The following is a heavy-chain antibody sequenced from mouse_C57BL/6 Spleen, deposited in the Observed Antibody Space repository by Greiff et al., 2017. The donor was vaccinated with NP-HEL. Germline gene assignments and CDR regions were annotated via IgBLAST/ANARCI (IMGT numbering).Heavy chain of an antibody. Sequence: EVKLQESGPGLVKPSQSLSLTCSVTGYSITSGYYWNWIRQFPGNKLEWMGYISYDGSNNYNPSLKNRISITRDTSKNQFFLKLNSVTTEDTATYYCAREKEITTDFDVWGTGTTVTVSS. D-gene: IGHD1-1*01. V-gene: IGHV3-6*01. CDR1: GYSITSGYY. CDR3: AREKEITTDFDV. CDR2: ISYDGSN. J-gene: IGHJ1*03.